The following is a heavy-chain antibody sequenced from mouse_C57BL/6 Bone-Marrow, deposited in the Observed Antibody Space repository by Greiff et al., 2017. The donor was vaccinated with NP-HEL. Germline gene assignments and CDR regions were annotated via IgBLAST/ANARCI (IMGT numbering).Heavy chain of an antibody. J-gene: IGHJ3*01. Sequence: EVKVVESGGGLVKPGGSLKLSCAASGFTFSDYGMHWVRQAPEKGLEWVAYISSGSSTIYYADTVKGRFTISRDNAKNTLFLQMTSLRSEDTAMYYCARDGWVWFAYWGQGTLVTVSA. D-gene: IGHD1-1*02. CDR2: ISSGSSTI. V-gene: IGHV5-17*01. CDR1: GFTFSDYG. CDR3: ARDGWVWFAY.